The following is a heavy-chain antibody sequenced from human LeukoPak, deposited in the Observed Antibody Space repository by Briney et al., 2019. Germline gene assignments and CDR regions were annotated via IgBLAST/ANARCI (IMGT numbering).Heavy chain of an antibody. CDR1: GYSISSGYY. J-gene: IGHJ4*02. V-gene: IGHV4-38-2*02. D-gene: IGHD5-18*01. CDR3: ARNNRGYSYGPLFDY. CDR2: MFHSGTT. Sequence: PSETLSLTCTVSGYSISSGYYWGWIRQPPGKGLEWIGSMFHSGTTYYNPSLKSRVTISVDTSKNQFSLKLSSVTAADTAVYYCARNNRGYSYGPLFDYWGQGTLVTVSS.